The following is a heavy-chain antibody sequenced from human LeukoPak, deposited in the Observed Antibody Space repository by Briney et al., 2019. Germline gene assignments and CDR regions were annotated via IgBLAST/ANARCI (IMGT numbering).Heavy chain of an antibody. D-gene: IGHD3-10*01. CDR3: AKDRLGASGRGWFDP. CDR2: ISGSGGST. CDR1: GFTFSSYA. J-gene: IGHJ5*02. Sequence: GGSLRLSCAASGFTFSSYAMSWVRQAPGKGLEWVSAISGSGGSTYYADSVKGRFTISRDNSKNTLYLQMNSLRAEDTAVYYCAKDRLGASGRGWFDPWGQGTLVTVSS. V-gene: IGHV3-23*01.